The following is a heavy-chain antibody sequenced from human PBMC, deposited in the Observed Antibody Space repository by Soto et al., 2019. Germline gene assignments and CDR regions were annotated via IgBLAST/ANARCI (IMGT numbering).Heavy chain of an antibody. V-gene: IGHV1-46*01. CDR2: INPSGGST. Sequence: ASVKVSCKASGYTFTSYYMHWVRQAPGQGLEWMGIINPSGGSTSYAQKFQGRVTMTRDTSTSTVYMELSSLRSEDTAVYYCARELQFIVVVPAAISNLGQTLAYWGQRTLVTVSS. J-gene: IGHJ4*02. CDR1: GYTFTSYY. D-gene: IGHD2-2*01. CDR3: ARELQFIVVVPAAISNLGQTLAY.